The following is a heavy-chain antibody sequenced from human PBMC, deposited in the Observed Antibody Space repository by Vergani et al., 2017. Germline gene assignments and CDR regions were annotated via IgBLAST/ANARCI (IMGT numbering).Heavy chain of an antibody. CDR2: INPSGGHT. Sequence: QVQVVQSGAEVKKSGASVKVSCKTSGYTFSNYYMHWVRQAPGQGLEWMGIINPSGGHTNYAQKFKGRVTMTRDTSTSTVYMELSSLRSEDTAIYYCARGDYGILSGYGYWGQGTLVTVSA. D-gene: IGHD3-9*01. V-gene: IGHV1-46*03. CDR3: ARGDYGILSGYGY. J-gene: IGHJ4*02. CDR1: GYTFSNYY.